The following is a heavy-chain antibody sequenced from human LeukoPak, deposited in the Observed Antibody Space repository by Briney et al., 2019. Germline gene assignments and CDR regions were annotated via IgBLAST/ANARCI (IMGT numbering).Heavy chain of an antibody. J-gene: IGHJ6*02. D-gene: IGHD1-26*01. CDR3: ARDEGIVGATTGRYYYYYGMDV. V-gene: IGHV1-69*13. Sequence: PGASVKVSCKASGGTFSSYAISWVRQAPGQGLEWMGGIIPIFGTANYAQEFQGRVTITADESTSTAYMELSSLRSEDTAVYYCARDEGIVGATTGRYYYYYGMDVWGQGTTVTVSS. CDR1: GGTFSSYA. CDR2: IIPIFGTA.